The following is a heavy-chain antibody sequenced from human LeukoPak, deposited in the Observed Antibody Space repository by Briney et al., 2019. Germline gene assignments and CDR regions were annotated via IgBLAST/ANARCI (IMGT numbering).Heavy chain of an antibody. CDR2: IYYSGST. Sequence: PSETLSLTCTVSGGSMNSYYWSWIRQPPREGLEWMGWIYYSGSTTYNPSLKSRFTMSVDTSNNQFFLKLDSVTASDTAVYYCARYGGSPANYYDYWGQGTLVTVSS. CDR3: ARYGGSPANYYDY. V-gene: IGHV4-59*08. D-gene: IGHD1-26*01. CDR1: GGSMNSYY. J-gene: IGHJ4*02.